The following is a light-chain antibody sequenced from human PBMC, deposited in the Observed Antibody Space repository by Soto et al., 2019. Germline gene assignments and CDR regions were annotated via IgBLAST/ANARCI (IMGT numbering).Light chain of an antibody. V-gene: IGKV3-15*01. CDR2: GAS. Sequence: EIVMTQSPATLSVSPGDRATLSCRASQSVSTNLAWYQQKPGQAPRLLIYGASTSATGIPARFSGGGSGTEFTLTISSLQSEDFAVYYCQHYNNWLYTFGQGTKLEI. J-gene: IGKJ2*01. CDR3: QHYNNWLYT. CDR1: QSVSTN.